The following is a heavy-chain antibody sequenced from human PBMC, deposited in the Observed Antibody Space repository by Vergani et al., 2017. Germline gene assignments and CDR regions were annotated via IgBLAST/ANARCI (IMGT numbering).Heavy chain of an antibody. V-gene: IGHV1-69*04. CDR2: IIPILGIA. CDR3: ARGVVAVAGTFDY. J-gene: IGHJ4*02. D-gene: IGHD6-19*01. Sequence: QVQLVQSGAEVKKPGSSVKVSCKASGGTFSSYAISWVRQAPGQGLEWMGRIIPILGIANYAQKFQGRVTITADKSTSTAYMELSSLRSEDTAVYYSARGVVAVAGTFDYWGQGTLVTVSS. CDR1: GGTFSSYA.